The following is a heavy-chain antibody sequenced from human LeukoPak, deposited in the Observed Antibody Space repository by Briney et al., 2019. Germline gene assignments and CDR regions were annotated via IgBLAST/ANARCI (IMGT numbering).Heavy chain of an antibody. Sequence: GGSLRLSCAASGFTFDDYAMHWVRQAPGKGLEWVSGISWNSGSIGYADSVKGRFTISRDDAKNSLYLQMNSLRAEDTALYYCAKDISFDWLFRGRNYFDLWGRGTLVTVSS. V-gene: IGHV3-9*01. D-gene: IGHD3-9*01. CDR2: ISWNSGSI. CDR1: GFTFDDYA. CDR3: AKDISFDWLFRGRNYFDL. J-gene: IGHJ2*01.